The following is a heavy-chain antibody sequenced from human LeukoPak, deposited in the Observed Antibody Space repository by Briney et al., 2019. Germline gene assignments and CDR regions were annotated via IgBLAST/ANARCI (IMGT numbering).Heavy chain of an antibody. J-gene: IGHJ4*02. CDR3: ARQANNWNYGDY. CDR1: GYNFTNYY. V-gene: IGHV5-51*01. Sequence: GESLKISCMGSGYNFTNYYIAWVRQLPGKGLEWMGIIYPGDSDTRYSLSFQGQVTISADKSISTAYLQWSSLKASDTAMYYCARQANNWNYGDYWGQGTLVTVSS. CDR2: IYPGDSDT. D-gene: IGHD1-7*01.